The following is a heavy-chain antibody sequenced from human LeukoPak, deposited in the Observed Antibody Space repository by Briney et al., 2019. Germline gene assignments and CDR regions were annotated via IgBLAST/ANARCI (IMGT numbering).Heavy chain of an antibody. V-gene: IGHV4-4*07. J-gene: IGHJ3*02. CDR1: GSSINVYY. Sequence: SETLSLTCTVSGSSINVYYWSWIRQPAGKGLEWIGRIYTSGSTNYNPSLKSRVTISVDTSKNQFSLKLSSVTAADTAVYYCARAPTYYYDSSVKSPGAFDIWGQGTMVTVSS. D-gene: IGHD3-22*01. CDR2: IYTSGST. CDR3: ARAPTYYYDSSVKSPGAFDI.